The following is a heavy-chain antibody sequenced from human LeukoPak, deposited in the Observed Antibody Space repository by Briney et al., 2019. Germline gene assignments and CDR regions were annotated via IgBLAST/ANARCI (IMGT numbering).Heavy chain of an antibody. D-gene: IGHD5-24*01. Sequence: PGGSLRLSCAASGFTFSDHYMDWVRQAPGKGLEWVGRTRNKANSYTTEYAASVKGRFTISRDDSKNSLYLQMNSLKTEDTAVYYCARDRWLQSQRYFDYWGQGSLVTVSS. J-gene: IGHJ4*02. CDR3: ARDRWLQSQRYFDY. CDR2: TRNKANSYTT. V-gene: IGHV3-72*01. CDR1: GFTFSDHY.